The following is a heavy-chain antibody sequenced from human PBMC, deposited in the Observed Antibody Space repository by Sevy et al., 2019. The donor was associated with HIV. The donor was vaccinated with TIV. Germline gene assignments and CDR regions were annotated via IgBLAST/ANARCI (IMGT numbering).Heavy chain of an antibody. J-gene: IGHJ6*02. V-gene: IGHV3-33*01. Sequence: RGSLRLSCAASGFTFSSYGMHWVRQAPGKGLEWVAVIWHDGNNKYYADSVKGRLTISRDNSKNTLYLQMNSLRAEDTAVYCCARDSDIVVVVAVHDYYYYGMDVWGQGTTVTVSS. CDR3: ARDSDIVVVVAVHDYYYYGMDV. D-gene: IGHD2-15*01. CDR2: IWHDGNNK. CDR1: GFTFSSYG.